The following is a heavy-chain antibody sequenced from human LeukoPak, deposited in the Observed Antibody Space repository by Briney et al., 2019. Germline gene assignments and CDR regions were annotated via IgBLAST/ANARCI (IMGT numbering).Heavy chain of an antibody. D-gene: IGHD3-10*01. CDR1: GGSISSSSYY. Sequence: SETLSLTCTVSGGSISSSSYYWGWIRQPPGKGLEWIGSIYYSGSTYYNPSLKSRVTISVDTSKNQFSLKLSSVTAADTAVYYCARTNYYGSGRNYWGQGTLVTVSS. V-gene: IGHV4-39*07. J-gene: IGHJ4*02. CDR3: ARTNYYGSGRNY. CDR2: IYYSGST.